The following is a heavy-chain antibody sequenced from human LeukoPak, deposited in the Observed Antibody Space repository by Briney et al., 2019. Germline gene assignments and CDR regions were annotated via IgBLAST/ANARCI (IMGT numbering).Heavy chain of an antibody. D-gene: IGHD5-12*01. Sequence: SETLSLTCTVSAGSISSYYWSWIRQPAGKGLEWIGRIYTSGSTNYNPSLKSRVTMSVDTSKNQFSLKLSSVTAADTAVYYCARDQVALDYYYGMDVRGQGTTVTVSS. V-gene: IGHV4-4*07. CDR2: IYTSGST. CDR1: AGSISSYY. J-gene: IGHJ6*02. CDR3: ARDQVALDYYYGMDV.